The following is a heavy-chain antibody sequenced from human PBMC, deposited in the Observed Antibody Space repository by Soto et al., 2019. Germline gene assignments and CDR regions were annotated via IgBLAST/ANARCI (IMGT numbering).Heavy chain of an antibody. CDR3: AKERPRITMVRGVIGPFDY. D-gene: IGHD3-10*01. Sequence: GGSLRLSCAASGFTFSSYAMSWVRQAPGKGLEWVSAISGSGGSTYYADSVKGRFTISRDNSKNTLYLQMNSLRAEDTAVYYCAKERPRITMVRGVIGPFDYWGQGTLVTVSS. CDR1: GFTFSSYA. V-gene: IGHV3-23*01. J-gene: IGHJ4*02. CDR2: ISGSGGST.